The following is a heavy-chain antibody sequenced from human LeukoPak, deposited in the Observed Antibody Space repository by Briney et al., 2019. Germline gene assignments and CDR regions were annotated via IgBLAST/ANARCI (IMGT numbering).Heavy chain of an antibody. CDR1: GGSFSGYY. CDR2: INHSGST. J-gene: IGHJ5*02. D-gene: IGHD5-18*01. CDR3: ARVAGGVGGYSYGEFPNWFDP. Sequence: SETLSLTCAVYGGSFSGYYWSWIRQPPGKGLEWIGEINHSGSTNYNPSLKSRVTISVDTSKNQFSLKLSSVTAADTAVYYCARVAGGVGGYSYGEFPNWFDPWGQGTLVTVSS. V-gene: IGHV4-34*01.